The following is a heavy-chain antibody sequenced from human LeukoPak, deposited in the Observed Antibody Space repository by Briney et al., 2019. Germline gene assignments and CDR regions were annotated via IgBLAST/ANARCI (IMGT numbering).Heavy chain of an antibody. V-gene: IGHV3-23*01. CDR2: ISSSGGNT. CDR1: GFTFSSYA. CDR3: AKREDTYGPPNY. D-gene: IGHD5-18*01. Sequence: PGGSLRLSCAASGFTFSSYAKSWVRQAPGKGLEWVSGISSSGGNTYYADSVKGRFTISRDNSMNTLSLQMNSLRAEDTAVYFCAKREDTYGPPNYWGQGALVTVSS. J-gene: IGHJ4*02.